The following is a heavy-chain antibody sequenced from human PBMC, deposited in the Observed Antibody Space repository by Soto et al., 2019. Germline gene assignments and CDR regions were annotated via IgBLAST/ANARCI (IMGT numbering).Heavy chain of an antibody. CDR2: ISYDGSNK. Sequence: QVQLVESGGGVVQPGRSLRLSCAASGFTFSSYGMHWVRQAPGKGLKWVAVISYDGSNKYYADSVKGRFTISRDNSKNTLYLQMNSLRAEDTAVYYCAKGGLRRIYYFDYWGQGTLVTVSS. CDR1: GFTFSSYG. D-gene: IGHD4-17*01. V-gene: IGHV3-30*18. J-gene: IGHJ4*02. CDR3: AKGGLRRIYYFDY.